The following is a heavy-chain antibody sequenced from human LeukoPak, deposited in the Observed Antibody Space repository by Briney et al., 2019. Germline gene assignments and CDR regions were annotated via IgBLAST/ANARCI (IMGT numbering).Heavy chain of an antibody. J-gene: IGHJ4*02. CDR2: ITPSGGT. CDR1: GYAFTSYA. Sequence: ASVKVSCKASGYAFTSYAIHWVRQAPGQGLEWMGWITPSGGTNYPQKFQGRVAITWDTSITTAYMDLSRLTSDDTAVYYCARDRYGDGFAHLDYWGQGALVTVSS. CDR3: ARDRYGDGFAHLDY. D-gene: IGHD5-24*01. V-gene: IGHV1-2*02.